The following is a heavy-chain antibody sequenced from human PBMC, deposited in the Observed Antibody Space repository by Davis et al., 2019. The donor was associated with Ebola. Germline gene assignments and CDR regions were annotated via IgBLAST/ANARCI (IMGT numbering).Heavy chain of an antibody. CDR1: GFTFGSYA. J-gene: IGHJ4*02. D-gene: IGHD4-23*01. V-gene: IGHV3-30*04. CDR3: SRGNDQRVNF. Sequence: GESLKISCAASGFTFGSYAMHWVRQAPGKGLEWVSLILYDGSHKYYADSVKGRFTISRDNSKSRVYLQMDSLTTEDTAVYYWSRGNDQRVNFWGQGTLVTVSS. CDR2: ILYDGSHK.